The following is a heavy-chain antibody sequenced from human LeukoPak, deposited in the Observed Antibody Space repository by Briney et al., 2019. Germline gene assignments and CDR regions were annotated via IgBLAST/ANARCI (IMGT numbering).Heavy chain of an antibody. CDR2: IRYDGSNK. V-gene: IGHV3-30*02. CDR1: GFTFSSYG. Sequence: PGGSLRLSCAASGFTFSSYGMHWVRQAPGKGLEWVAFIRYDGSNKYYAGSVKGRFTISRDNSKNTLYLQMNSLRAEDTAVYYCAKDHSTTVTWFDPWGQGTLVTVSS. J-gene: IGHJ5*02. D-gene: IGHD4-11*01. CDR3: AKDHSTTVTWFDP.